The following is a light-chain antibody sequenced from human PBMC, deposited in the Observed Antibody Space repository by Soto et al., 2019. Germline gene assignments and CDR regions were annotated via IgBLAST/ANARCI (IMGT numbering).Light chain of an antibody. CDR3: HQYNDGLGGT. CDR2: GAS. V-gene: IGKV3-15*01. Sequence: EIVMTQSPATLSVSPGERATLSCRASQSVSSNLAWYQHKPGQAPRLLIFGASTRATGIPVRFSGSGSGRQFTLTISSLQSEDFAVYYCHQYNDGLGGTFGQGTKVGIK. J-gene: IGKJ1*01. CDR1: QSVSSN.